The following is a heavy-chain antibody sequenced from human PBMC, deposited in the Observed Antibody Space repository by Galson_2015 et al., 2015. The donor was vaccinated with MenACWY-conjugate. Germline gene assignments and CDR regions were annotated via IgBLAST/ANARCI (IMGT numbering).Heavy chain of an antibody. CDR1: GFTFSSYT. Sequence: SLRLSCAASGFTFSSYTMTWVRLAPGKGLEWVAAISDSGGITDYADSVKGRFTISRDNSKNTLYLHMNSLRVEDSAVFYCARAPSTYGSGNSVDYWGQGTLVTVSS. CDR2: ISDSGGIT. D-gene: IGHD3-10*01. J-gene: IGHJ4*02. V-gene: IGHV3-23*01. CDR3: ARAPSTYGSGNSVDY.